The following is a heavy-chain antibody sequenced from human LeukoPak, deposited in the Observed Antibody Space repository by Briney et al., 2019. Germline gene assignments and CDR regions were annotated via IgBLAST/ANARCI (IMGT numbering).Heavy chain of an antibody. V-gene: IGHV3-33*01. Sequence: GGSLRLSCAASGFTFSGYGMHWVRQAPGKGLEWVAVIWYDGSNKYYVDSVKGRFTISRDNSKNTLYLQMNSLRAEDTAVYYCARVDEGYGDSYYFDYWGQGTLVTVSS. D-gene: IGHD4-17*01. J-gene: IGHJ4*02. CDR3: ARVDEGYGDSYYFDY. CDR1: GFTFSGYG. CDR2: IWYDGSNK.